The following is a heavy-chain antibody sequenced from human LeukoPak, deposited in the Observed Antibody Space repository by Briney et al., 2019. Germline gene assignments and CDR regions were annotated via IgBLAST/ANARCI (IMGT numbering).Heavy chain of an antibody. Sequence: PSETLSLTCTVSGGSISTYYWSWIRQPPGKGLEWIGYLSSNAGTNYNPSLKSRVTISVDTSKNQFSLKLSSVTAADTAVYYCARQTIAAAGMGYWGQGTLVTVSS. V-gene: IGHV4-59*08. CDR2: LSSNAGT. CDR1: GGSISTYY. D-gene: IGHD6-13*01. J-gene: IGHJ4*02. CDR3: ARQTIAAAGMGY.